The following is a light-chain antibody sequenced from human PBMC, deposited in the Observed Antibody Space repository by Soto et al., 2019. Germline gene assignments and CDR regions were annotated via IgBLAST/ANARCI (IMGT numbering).Light chain of an antibody. J-gene: IGKJ1*01. V-gene: IGKV1-39*01. Sequence: DIQMTQSPSSLSASVGDRVTITCQASQDISNYLTWYQHKPGKAPKLLIYAASSLQGGVPSRFSGSASAAIFTPIISRQQAEDSATYFRQHSSNTPRTFGQGTKVDNK. CDR1: QDISNY. CDR3: QHSSNTPRT. CDR2: AAS.